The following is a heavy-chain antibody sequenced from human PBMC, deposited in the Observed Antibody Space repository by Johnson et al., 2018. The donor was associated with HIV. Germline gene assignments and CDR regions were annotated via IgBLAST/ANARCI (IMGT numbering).Heavy chain of an antibody. CDR2: SRNKANSYTT. Sequence: VQLVESGGRLVQPGGSLRLSCAASGFTVSTNYMSWIRQAPGKGLEWVGRSRNKANSYTTEYAASVKGRFTISRDDSKNSLYLQMNSLKTEDTAVYYCALSYSLDAFDIWGQGTIVTVSS. D-gene: IGHD2-21*01. CDR3: ALSYSLDAFDI. CDR1: GFTVSTNY. J-gene: IGHJ3*02. V-gene: IGHV3-72*01.